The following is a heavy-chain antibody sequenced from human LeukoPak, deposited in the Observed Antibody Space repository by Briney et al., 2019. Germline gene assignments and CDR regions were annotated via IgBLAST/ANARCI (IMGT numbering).Heavy chain of an antibody. Sequence: TSVKVSCKTSVYTFSTYGVTWVRQAPGQGFQWMGWISGHSGNTKYAENFQGRISLTTDTSATTAYMELRSLTSDDTAVYYCARDLSSGGWTLEFDYWGQGSLVTVS. J-gene: IGHJ4*02. CDR3: ARDLSSGGWTLEFDY. CDR2: ISGHSGNT. V-gene: IGHV1-18*01. CDR1: VYTFSTYG. D-gene: IGHD1-1*01.